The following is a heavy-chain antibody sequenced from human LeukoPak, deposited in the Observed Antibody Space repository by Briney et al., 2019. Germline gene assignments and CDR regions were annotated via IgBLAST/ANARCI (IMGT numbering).Heavy chain of an antibody. CDR2: IIPIIATT. J-gene: IGHJ6*03. CDR1: GGTFSAYA. V-gene: IGHV1-69*05. D-gene: IGHD2-15*01. Sequence: SVKVSCKASGGTFSAYAISWVRQAPGQGLEWMGRIIPIIATTNYAQKFQGRVTITTDESTSTAYMEVSSLRSDDTAVYYCATDHHPSYGGRDHYYYMDVWGKGTAVTVSS. CDR3: ATDHHPSYGGRDHYYYMDV.